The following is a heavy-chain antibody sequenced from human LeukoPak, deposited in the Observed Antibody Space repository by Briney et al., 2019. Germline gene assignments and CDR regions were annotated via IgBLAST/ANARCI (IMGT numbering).Heavy chain of an antibody. V-gene: IGHV4-59*01. D-gene: IGHD3-10*01. J-gene: IGHJ6*02. CDR3: ARVMGYYYGSGMGSGMDV. Sequence: SSETLSLTCTVSGGSISSYYWSWLRQPPGKGLAWIGYIYYSGSTNYNPSLKSRVTISVDTSKNQFSLKLSSVTAADTAVYYCARVMGYYYGSGMGSGMDVWGQGTTVTVSS. CDR1: GGSISSYY. CDR2: IYYSGST.